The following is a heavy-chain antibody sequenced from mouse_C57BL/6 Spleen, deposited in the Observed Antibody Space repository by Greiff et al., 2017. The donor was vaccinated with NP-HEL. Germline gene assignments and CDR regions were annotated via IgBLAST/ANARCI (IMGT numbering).Heavy chain of an antibody. CDR1: GYAFSSYW. D-gene: IGHD2-1*01. V-gene: IGHV1-80*01. Sequence: QVQLQQSGAELVKPGASVKISCKASGYAFSSYWMNWVKQRPGKGLEWIGQIYPGDGDTNYNGKFKGKATLTADKSSSTAYMQLSSLTSEDSAVYFCARWNYGNYEGAMDYWGQGTSVTVSS. J-gene: IGHJ4*01. CDR2: IYPGDGDT. CDR3: ARWNYGNYEGAMDY.